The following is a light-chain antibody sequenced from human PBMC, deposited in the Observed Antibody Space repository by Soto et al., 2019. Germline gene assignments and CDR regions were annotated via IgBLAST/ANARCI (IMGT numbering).Light chain of an antibody. J-gene: IGKJ4*01. Sequence: DIQMTQSPSSLSASVGDRVTITCRASQSISSYLNWYQQKPGKAPKLLIYAASSLQSGVPSRFSGSGSVTDFPLTISSLQPEDFATYYCQQSYSTPLFGGGTKVEIK. CDR2: AAS. V-gene: IGKV1-39*01. CDR3: QQSYSTPL. CDR1: QSISSY.